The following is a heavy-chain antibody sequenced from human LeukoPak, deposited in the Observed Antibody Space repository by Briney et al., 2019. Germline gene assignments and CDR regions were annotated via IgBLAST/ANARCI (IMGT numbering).Heavy chain of an antibody. CDR3: ARVPSRIDDGDKRSWFDP. J-gene: IGHJ5*02. V-gene: IGHV1-8*01. D-gene: IGHD4-17*01. CDR2: LNPNSGNT. CDR1: GYTFTGYD. Sequence: ASVKASCKASGYTFTGYDINWVRQATGQGLEWMGWLNPNSGNTGYAQKFQGRVTMSRNTSISTAYMELSSLRSEDTAMYYCARVPSRIDDGDKRSWFDPWGQGTLVTVSS.